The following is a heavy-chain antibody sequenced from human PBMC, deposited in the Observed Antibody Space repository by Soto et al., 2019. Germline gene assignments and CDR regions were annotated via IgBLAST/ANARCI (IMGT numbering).Heavy chain of an antibody. V-gene: IGHV4-30-2*01. J-gene: IGHJ1*01. CDR1: GASITSGGYS. D-gene: IGHD2-2*01. Sequence: SETLSLTCAVSGASITSGGYSWSWIRQPPGKGLEWIGYIYHSGNTYYNSSLKSRVTISLDRSKNQFSLQLSSVTAADTAVYYCARSEVDEYFEHWGQGTLVTVSS. CDR3: ARSEVDEYFEH. CDR2: IYHSGNT.